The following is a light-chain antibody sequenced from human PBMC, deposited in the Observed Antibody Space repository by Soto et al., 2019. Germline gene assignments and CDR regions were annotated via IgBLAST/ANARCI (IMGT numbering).Light chain of an antibody. J-gene: IGKJ3*01. V-gene: IGKV3-20*01. CDR1: QSVRSSH. CDR2: GAS. Sequence: IVLTQSPGTLSLSPGERATLSCRASQSVRSSHLAWYQQKPGQAPRLLFCGASSRATGIPDRFTGSGSGTDFTLTLSRLESEDFAVYYCQQFDRSPFTFGPGTKVDI. CDR3: QQFDRSPFT.